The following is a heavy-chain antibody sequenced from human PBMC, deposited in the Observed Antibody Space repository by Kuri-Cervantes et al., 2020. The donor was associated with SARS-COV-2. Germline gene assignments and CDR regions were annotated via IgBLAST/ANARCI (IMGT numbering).Heavy chain of an antibody. Sequence: ASVKVSCKASGYTFSFYGFSWVRQAPGQGLEWMGWISSYSGNTNYAQNLQGRVTMTTDTSTNTAYMELRSLRSDDTAVYYCARRDDYSNFALDYWGQGTLVTVSS. J-gene: IGHJ4*02. CDR3: ARRDDYSNFALDY. CDR2: ISSYSGNT. V-gene: IGHV1-18*01. D-gene: IGHD4-11*01. CDR1: GYTFSFYG.